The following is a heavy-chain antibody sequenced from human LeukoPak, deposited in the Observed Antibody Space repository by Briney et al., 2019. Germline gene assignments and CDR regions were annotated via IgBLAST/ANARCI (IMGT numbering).Heavy chain of an antibody. D-gene: IGHD6-13*01. J-gene: IGHJ4*02. CDR2: STYSGDT. CDR1: GGSITRSSHY. Sequence: SETLSLTCTFSGGSITRSSHYWGWIRQPPGKGLEWIGSSTYSGDTYYNPSLKSRVSISVDTSRSQFSLKLSSVTAADTAVYYCARQKGIAAAGSFDYWGQGTLVTVSS. CDR3: ARQKGIAAAGSFDY. V-gene: IGHV4-39*01.